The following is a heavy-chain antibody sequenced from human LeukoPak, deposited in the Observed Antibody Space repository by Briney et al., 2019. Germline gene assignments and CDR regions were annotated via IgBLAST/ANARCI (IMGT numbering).Heavy chain of an antibody. J-gene: IGHJ5*02. CDR2: IYSGGST. D-gene: IGHD4-23*01. Sequence: GGSLRLSCAASGFTVSSNYMSWVRQAPGKGLEWVSVIYSGGSTYYADSVKGRFTISRDNSKNTLYLQMNSLRAEDTAVYYCARNGFSYGGRLNWFDPWGQGTLVTVSS. CDR1: GFTVSSNY. CDR3: ARNGFSYGGRLNWFDP. V-gene: IGHV3-53*01.